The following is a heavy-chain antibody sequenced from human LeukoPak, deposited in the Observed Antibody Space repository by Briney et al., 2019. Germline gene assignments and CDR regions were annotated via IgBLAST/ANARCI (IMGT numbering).Heavy chain of an antibody. CDR3: ARDTDYYGSGSYKW. J-gene: IGHJ4*02. D-gene: IGHD3-10*01. CDR1: GFTFSSYS. V-gene: IGHV3-21*01. Sequence: KPGGSLRLSCEASGFTFSSYSVNWVRQAPGKGLEWVSSMSSSSRHIYYADSVQGRFTISRDNAKNSLYLQMNSLRAEDTAVYYCARDTDYYGSGSYKWWGQGTLVTVSS. CDR2: MSSSSRHI.